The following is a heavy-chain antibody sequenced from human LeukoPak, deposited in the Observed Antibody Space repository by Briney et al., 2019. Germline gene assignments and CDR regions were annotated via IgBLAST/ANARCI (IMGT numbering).Heavy chain of an antibody. CDR2: IGTRSSSI. V-gene: IGHV3-21*01. Sequence: GGSLRLSCAASGFTFSRHSMNWVRQAPGKGLEWVSSIGTRSSSIYYAYSVKGRFTISRDNAKNSLYLQMNSLTAEDTAVYYCAREGGSGDLGEAFDIWGQGTMVTVSS. D-gene: IGHD3-10*01. CDR1: GFTFSRHS. J-gene: IGHJ3*02. CDR3: AREGGSGDLGEAFDI.